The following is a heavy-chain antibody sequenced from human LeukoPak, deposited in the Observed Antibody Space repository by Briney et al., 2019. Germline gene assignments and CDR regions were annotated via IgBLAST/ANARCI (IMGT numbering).Heavy chain of an antibody. V-gene: IGHV1-69*13. J-gene: IGHJ1*01. D-gene: IGHD2-21*01. CDR2: IIPMFGTA. CDR1: GGTFSSYA. CDR3: ARDSSEFRSLIPH. Sequence: ASVKVSCKASGGTFSSYAISWVRQAPGRGLEWMGGIIPMFGTAKYAQKFQGRVTITADESTSTAYMELRSLRFEDTAVYYCARDSSEFRSLIPHWGQGTLVPSPQ.